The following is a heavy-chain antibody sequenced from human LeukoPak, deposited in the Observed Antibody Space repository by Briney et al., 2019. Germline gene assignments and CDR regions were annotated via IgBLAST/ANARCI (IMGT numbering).Heavy chain of an antibody. CDR2: INIDGSST. D-gene: IGHD5-18*01. Sequence: GGSLRLSCAASGFTFSSYWMHWVRQAPGKGLVWVLRINIDGSSTTYADSVKGRFTISRDNAKNTLYLQMNSLRAEDTAVYYCARDPDTPMISQMDYWGQGTLVTVSS. CDR3: ARDPDTPMISQMDY. J-gene: IGHJ4*02. CDR1: GFTFSSYW. V-gene: IGHV3-74*01.